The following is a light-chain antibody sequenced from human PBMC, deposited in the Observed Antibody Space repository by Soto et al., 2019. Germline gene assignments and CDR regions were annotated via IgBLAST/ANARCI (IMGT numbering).Light chain of an antibody. Sequence: QSALTQPASVSGSPGQSIAISCTGTSSDVGSYDLVSWYQQHPGKAPKLMIYEVTKRPSGVSSRFSGSKSGNTASLTISGLQAEDDADYYCCSSAGGGTYGFGTGTKVTVL. CDR2: EVT. J-gene: IGLJ1*01. V-gene: IGLV2-23*02. CDR1: SSDVGSYDL. CDR3: CSSAGGGTYG.